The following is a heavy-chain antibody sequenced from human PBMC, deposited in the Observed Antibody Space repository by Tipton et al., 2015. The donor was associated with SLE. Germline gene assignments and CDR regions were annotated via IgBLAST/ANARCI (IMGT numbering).Heavy chain of an antibody. J-gene: IGHJ3*02. CDR2: IYYSGIT. CDR3: ARPPTEDAFDI. D-gene: IGHD1-14*01. V-gene: IGHV4-39*01. CDR1: GGSISSSSYY. Sequence: TLSLTCIVSGGSISSSSYYWGWIRQPPGKGLEWIGNIYYSGITYYNPSLKSRVTISVDTSKNQFSLKLTSVTASDTAVYYCARPPTEDAFDIWGQGTMVTVSS.